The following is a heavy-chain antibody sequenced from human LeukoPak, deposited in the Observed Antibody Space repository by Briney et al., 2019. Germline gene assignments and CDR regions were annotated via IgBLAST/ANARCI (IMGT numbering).Heavy chain of an antibody. CDR2: ISGRSGTR. CDR3: ARAPYTSGWYRGDNDY. Sequence: PGGSLRLSCAASGFTFGSYSMNWVRQAPGKGLEWVSYISGRSGTRYYADSVKGRFTISRDNAKNSLYLQMNSLRAEDTAVYYCARAPYTSGWYRGDNDYWGQGTLVTVSS. V-gene: IGHV3-48*01. CDR1: GFTFGSYS. J-gene: IGHJ4*02. D-gene: IGHD6-19*01.